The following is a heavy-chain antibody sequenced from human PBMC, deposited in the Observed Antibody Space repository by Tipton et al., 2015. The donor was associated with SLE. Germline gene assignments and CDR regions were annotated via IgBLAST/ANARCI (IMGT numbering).Heavy chain of an antibody. CDR1: GDSISSYY. Sequence: TLSLTCTVSGDSISSYYWSWIRQPAGKGLEWIGCIYTNGSTNYNPSLKSRVTMSVDTSKNQFSLKLSSVTAADTAVYYCTRDGGVGATVWWGQGTLVTVSS. J-gene: IGHJ4*02. D-gene: IGHD1-26*01. V-gene: IGHV4-4*07. CDR2: IYTNGST. CDR3: TRDGGVGATVW.